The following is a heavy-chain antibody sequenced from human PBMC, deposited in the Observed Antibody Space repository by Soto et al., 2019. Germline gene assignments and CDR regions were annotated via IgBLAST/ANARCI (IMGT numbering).Heavy chain of an antibody. CDR2: MIPIFGTA. CDR1: GGTFSSYA. J-gene: IGHJ6*02. Sequence: QVQLVQSGAEVKKPGSSVKVSCKASGGTFSSYAISWVRQAPGQGLEWMGGMIPIFGTANYAQKFQGRVTITADDSTSTAYMELSSLRSEATAVYYCARVFPHIAVAGTDMDVWGQGTTVTVSS. CDR3: ARVFPHIAVAGTDMDV. D-gene: IGHD6-19*01. V-gene: IGHV1-69*12.